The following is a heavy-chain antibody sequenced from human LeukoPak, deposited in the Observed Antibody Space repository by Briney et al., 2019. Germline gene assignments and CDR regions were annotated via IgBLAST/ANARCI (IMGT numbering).Heavy chain of an antibody. CDR2: IRSKAYGWTT. D-gene: IGHD3-22*01. Sequence: GRSLRLSCTASGFTFGDYAMSWVRQAPGKGLEWVGFIRSKAYGWTTEYAASVKGRFTISRDDSKSIAYLQMDGLKTEDTAVYYCTRMVYYYDSSVYPPMVYYFAYWGQGTLVTVSS. J-gene: IGHJ4*02. CDR3: TRMVYYYDSSVYPPMVYYFAY. V-gene: IGHV3-49*04. CDR1: GFTFGDYA.